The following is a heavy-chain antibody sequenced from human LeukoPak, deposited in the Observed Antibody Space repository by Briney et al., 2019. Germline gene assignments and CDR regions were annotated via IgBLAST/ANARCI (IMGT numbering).Heavy chain of an antibody. J-gene: IGHJ4*02. V-gene: IGHV4-4*07. Sequence: SETLSLTCTFSGGSISSFYWSWIRQPAGKGLEWIGRIHTSGSTNYNPSLKSRVTMSVDTSKNQFSLKLSSVTAADTAVYYCARDVYYYDSSGRYYFDYWSQGTLVTVSS. CDR2: IHTSGST. CDR3: ARDVYYYDSSGRYYFDY. CDR1: GGSISSFY. D-gene: IGHD3-22*01.